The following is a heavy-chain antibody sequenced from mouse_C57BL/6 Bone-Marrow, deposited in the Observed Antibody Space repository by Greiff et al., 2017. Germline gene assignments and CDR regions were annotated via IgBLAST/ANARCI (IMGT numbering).Heavy chain of an antibody. J-gene: IGHJ1*03. Sequence: EVMLVESGGGLVKPGGSLKLSCAASGFTFSSYAMSWVRQTPEKRLEWVATISDGGSYTYYPDNVKGRFPISRDNAKNNLYLQMSHLKSEDTAMYYCASYSNRYFDVWGTGTTVTVSS. D-gene: IGHD2-5*01. CDR2: ISDGGSYT. V-gene: IGHV5-4*03. CDR1: GFTFSSYA. CDR3: ASYSNRYFDV.